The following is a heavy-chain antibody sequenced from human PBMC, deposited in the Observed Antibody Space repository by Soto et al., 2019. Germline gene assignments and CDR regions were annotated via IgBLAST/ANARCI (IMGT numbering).Heavy chain of an antibody. V-gene: IGHV3-23*01. D-gene: IGHD2-15*01. CDR1: GFTFNHYA. CDR2: IIANGGT. J-gene: IGHJ4*02. Sequence: GGSLRLSCAASGFTFNHYAMSWVRQAPGKGLEWVSIIIANGGTFYADSVKGRFTISRDNSKNTVYLQMSSLRVEDTAIYYCEKAYTVAADPSSVILFDYWGQGALVTVSS. CDR3: EKAYTVAADPSSVILFDY.